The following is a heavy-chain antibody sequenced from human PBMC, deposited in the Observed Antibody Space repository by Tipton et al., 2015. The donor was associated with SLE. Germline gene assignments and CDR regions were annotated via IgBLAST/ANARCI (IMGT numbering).Heavy chain of an antibody. Sequence: SLRLSCAASGFTVSRKYMTWVRQAPGKGLEWVSVIYSGGSTYYADSVKGRFTISRDYSRNTLYLQMNSLRAEDTAVYYCAREGNYYESSGLFDYWGQGTLVTVSS. D-gene: IGHD3-22*01. CDR1: GFTVSRKY. J-gene: IGHJ4*02. CDR2: IYSGGST. V-gene: IGHV3-53*01. CDR3: AREGNYYESSGLFDY.